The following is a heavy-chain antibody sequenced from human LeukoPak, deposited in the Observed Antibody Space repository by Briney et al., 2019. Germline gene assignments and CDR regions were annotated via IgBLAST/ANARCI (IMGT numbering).Heavy chain of an antibody. Sequence: GGSLRLSCAASGITFSSYGMSWVRQAPGKGLEWVSSISSSSSYIYYADSVKGRFIISRDNAKNSLYLQMNSLRAEDTAVYYCATDRWLFDYWGQGTLVTVSS. J-gene: IGHJ4*02. CDR1: GITFSSYG. D-gene: IGHD5-12*01. CDR2: ISSSSSYI. CDR3: ATDRWLFDY. V-gene: IGHV3-21*01.